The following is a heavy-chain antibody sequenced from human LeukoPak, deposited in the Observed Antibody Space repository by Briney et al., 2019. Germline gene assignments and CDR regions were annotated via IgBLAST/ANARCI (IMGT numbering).Heavy chain of an antibody. CDR3: ARVAHNHYDSSGYYFSWDY. CDR2: ISAYNGNT. Sequence: ASVKVSCKASVYTFTSYGISWVRQATGQGLEWMGWISAYNGNTNYAQKLQGRVTMTTDTSTSTAYMELRSLRSDDTAVYYCARVAHNHYDSSGYYFSWDYWGQGTLVTVSS. CDR1: VYTFTSYG. V-gene: IGHV1-18*01. D-gene: IGHD3-22*01. J-gene: IGHJ4*02.